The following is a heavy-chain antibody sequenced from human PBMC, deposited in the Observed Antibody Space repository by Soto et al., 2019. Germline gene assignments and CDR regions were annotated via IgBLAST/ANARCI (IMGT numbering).Heavy chain of an antibody. V-gene: IGHV3-23*01. Sequence: PGGSLRLSCAASGFTFSSYAMSWVRQAPGKGLEWVSVIGTGGGSTYYADSVKGRFTISRDNSKNTLYLQMNSLRAEDTAVFSCPKLKRVDCYWGTFAYWGQGTLVPVSS. CDR3: PKLKRVDCYWGTFAY. CDR2: IGTGGGST. J-gene: IGHJ4*02. D-gene: IGHD2-21*02. CDR1: GFTFSSYA.